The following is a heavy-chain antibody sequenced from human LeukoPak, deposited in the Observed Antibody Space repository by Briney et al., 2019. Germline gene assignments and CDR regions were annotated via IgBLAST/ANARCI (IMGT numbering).Heavy chain of an antibody. CDR3: ARDPSTGTTVWNYYYYGMDV. CDR1: GFTVSSSY. Sequence: GGSLRLSCAASGFTVSSSYMIWVRQAPGKGLEWVSVIYSGGTTYYADSVRGRFTISRDNSKNTLYLQMNSLRAEGTAVYYCARDPSTGTTVWNYYYYGMDVWGQGTTVTVSS. J-gene: IGHJ6*02. V-gene: IGHV3-53*01. D-gene: IGHD1-1*01. CDR2: IYSGGTT.